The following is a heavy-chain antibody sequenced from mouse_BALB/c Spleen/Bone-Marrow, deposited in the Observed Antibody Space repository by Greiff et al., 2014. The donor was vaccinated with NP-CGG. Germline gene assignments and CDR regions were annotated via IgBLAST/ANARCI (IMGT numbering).Heavy chain of an antibody. J-gene: IGHJ1*01. CDR2: IWAGGNT. D-gene: IGHD1-1*01. Sequence: QVQLQQSGPGLVAPSQSLSITCTVSGFSLTNYGVHWVRQPPGKGLEWLGLIWAGGNTNYNSALMSRLSISKDNSKSQVFLKMNSLQTDDTAMYYCARKDYGSRGGYFDVWGAGTTVTVSS. CDR1: GFSLTNYG. CDR3: ARKDYGSRGGYFDV. V-gene: IGHV2-9*02.